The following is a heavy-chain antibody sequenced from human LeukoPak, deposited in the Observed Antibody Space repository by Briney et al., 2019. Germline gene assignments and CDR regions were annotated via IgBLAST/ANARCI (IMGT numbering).Heavy chain of an antibody. J-gene: IGHJ4*02. CDR2: FAGSDTTT. V-gene: IGHV3-48*03. D-gene: IGHD3-22*01. CDR1: GFDLGAYE. Sequence: GGSLRLSCAVSGFDLGAYEMNWVRDAPGKGLEWVAYFAGSDTTTYYADSVKGRFTISRDNARNSLYLQMNSLRAEDTALYYCTTLGYHLDSWGQGTLVTVSS. CDR3: TTLGYHLDS.